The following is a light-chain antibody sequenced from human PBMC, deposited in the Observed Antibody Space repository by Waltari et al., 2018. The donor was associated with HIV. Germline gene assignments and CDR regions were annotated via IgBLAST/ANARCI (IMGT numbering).Light chain of an antibody. CDR3: AAWNDRLSGDV. Sequence: QSVLTQPPSASGTPGQRVTISCSGSSSNIGRNYVYWYQQLPGPAPKLILYTNKHGSSGVPDRLSGSKSGTSVSLAISGFRSDDEADYYCAAWNDRLSGDVSGTGTKVTV. V-gene: IGLV1-47*01. CDR1: SSNIGRNY. J-gene: IGLJ1*01. CDR2: TNK.